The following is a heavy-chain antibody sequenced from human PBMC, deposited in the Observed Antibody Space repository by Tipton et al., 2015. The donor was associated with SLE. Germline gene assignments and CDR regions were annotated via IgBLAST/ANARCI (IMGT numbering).Heavy chain of an antibody. CDR3: AREGDYYYYMDV. CDR2: IYYSGST. V-gene: IGHV4-59*01. Sequence: TLSLTCTVSGGSISSYYWSWIRQPPGKGLEWIGYIYYSGSTNYNPSLKSRVTISVDTSKNQFSLKLSSVTAADTAVYYCAREGDYYYYMDVWGKGTTVTVSS. CDR1: GGSISSYY. J-gene: IGHJ6*03.